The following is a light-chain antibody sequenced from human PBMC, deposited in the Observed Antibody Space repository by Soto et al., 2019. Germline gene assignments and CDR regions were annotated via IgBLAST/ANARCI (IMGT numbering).Light chain of an antibody. Sequence: QSALTQPASVSGSPGQSITISCIGTSDDIGDYDYVSWYQQHPLKVPKVIIYDVSNRPSGISYRFSGTKSANTASLTVSGLQAEDEADYYCSSYTRSGTLIFGTGTKVTVL. CDR3: SSYTRSGTLI. V-gene: IGLV2-14*03. CDR2: DVS. CDR1: SDDIGDYDY. J-gene: IGLJ1*01.